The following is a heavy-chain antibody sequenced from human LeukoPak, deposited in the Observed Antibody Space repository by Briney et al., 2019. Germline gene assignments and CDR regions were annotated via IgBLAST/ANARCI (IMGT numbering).Heavy chain of an antibody. Sequence: ASETLSLTCTVSGGSISSYYWSWIRQPPGKGLEWIGYIYYSGSTNYNPSLKSRVTISVDTSKNQFSLKLSSVTAADTAVYYCAGLPIVGATGYFDYWGQGTLVTVSS. CDR3: AGLPIVGATGYFDY. CDR2: IYYSGST. CDR1: GGSISSYY. D-gene: IGHD1-26*01. V-gene: IGHV4-59*08. J-gene: IGHJ4*02.